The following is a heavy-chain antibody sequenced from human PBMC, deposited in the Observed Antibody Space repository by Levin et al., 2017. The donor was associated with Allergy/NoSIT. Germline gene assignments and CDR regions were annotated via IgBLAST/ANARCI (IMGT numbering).Heavy chain of an antibody. CDR1: GYTFTSYD. D-gene: IGHD5-12*01. CDR2: MNPISGNT. J-gene: IGHJ6*02. Sequence: ASVKVSCKASGYTFTSYDINWVRQATGQGLEWMGWMNPISGNTGYAQKFQGRVTMTRNTSIGTAYMELSSLRFEDTAVYYCARELLHKYGLDDWGQGTTVTVSS. CDR3: ARELLHKYGLDD. V-gene: IGHV1-8*01.